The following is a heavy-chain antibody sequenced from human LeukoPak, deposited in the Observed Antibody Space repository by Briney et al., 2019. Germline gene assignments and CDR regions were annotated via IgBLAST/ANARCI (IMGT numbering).Heavy chain of an antibody. CDR2: IYYGVST. J-gene: IGHJ5*02. CDR3: ARLRADNWFDP. V-gene: IGHV4-59*08. CDR1: GGSISSYY. Sequence: SETLSLTCTVSGGSISSYYWSWIRQPPGKGLEWIGYIYYGVSTNYNPSLKTGVTISLDTSKKQISLKVRAVTAADTAIYYCARLRADNWFDPWGKGNLVSVPS.